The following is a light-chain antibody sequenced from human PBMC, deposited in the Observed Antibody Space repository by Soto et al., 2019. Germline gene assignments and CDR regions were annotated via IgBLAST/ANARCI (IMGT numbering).Light chain of an antibody. J-gene: IGLJ2*01. CDR2: GNS. CDR3: QYYDSSRIAVV. Sequence: QSVLTQPPSVSGAPGQRVTISCTGSSSNIGAGYDVHWYQQLPGTAPKLLIYGNSNRPSGVPDRFSGSKSGTSASLAITGLQAEDEADYYCQYYDSSRIAVVFGGGTKLTVL. CDR1: SSNIGAGYD. V-gene: IGLV1-40*01.